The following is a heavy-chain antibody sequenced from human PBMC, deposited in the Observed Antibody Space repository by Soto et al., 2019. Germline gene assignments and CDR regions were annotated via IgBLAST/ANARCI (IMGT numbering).Heavy chain of an antibody. D-gene: IGHD6-13*01. CDR3: ARVPIAAAGYYYYYGMDV. V-gene: IGHV6-1*01. Sequence: PSQTLSLTCAISGDSVSSNSAAWDWIRQSPSRGLEWLGRTYYRSKWYNDYAVSVKSRITINPDTSKNQFSLQLNSVTPEDTAVYYCARVPIAAAGYYYYYGMDVWGQGTTVTVSS. J-gene: IGHJ6*02. CDR1: GDSVSSNSAA. CDR2: TYYRSKWYN.